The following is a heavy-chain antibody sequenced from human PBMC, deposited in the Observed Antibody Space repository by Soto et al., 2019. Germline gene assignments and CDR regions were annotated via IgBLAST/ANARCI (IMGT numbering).Heavy chain of an antibody. CDR1: GFNVRSYW. CDR2: IKEDGSEI. Sequence: GGSLRLSCAVSGFNVRSYWMSWVRQAPGKGLEWVASIKEDGSEIYYLQSVRSRFTISRDIAGNALQLAMNYLSAEDTATYFCARDIGFDYVNWGQGTLVTVSS. J-gene: IGHJ4*02. V-gene: IGHV3-7*01. CDR3: ARDIGFDYVN. D-gene: IGHD3-16*01.